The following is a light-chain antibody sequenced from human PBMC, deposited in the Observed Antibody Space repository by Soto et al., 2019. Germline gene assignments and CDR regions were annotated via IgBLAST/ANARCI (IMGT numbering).Light chain of an antibody. CDR1: QSVSSY. V-gene: IGKV3-11*01. J-gene: IGKJ2*01. CDR3: QQRSNGSET. CDR2: DAS. Sequence: EIVLTQSPATLSLSPGERATLSCRASQSVSSYLAWYQQKPGQAPRLLIYDASNRATGIPARFSGSGSGTDFTLTISSLETEDFAVYYCQQRSNGSETFGQGTKLEIK.